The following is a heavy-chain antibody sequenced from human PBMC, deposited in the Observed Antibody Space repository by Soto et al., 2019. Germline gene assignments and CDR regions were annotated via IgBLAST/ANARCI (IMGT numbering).Heavy chain of an antibody. CDR3: ARQGYSGYDVASDYFMDV. V-gene: IGHV4-39*01. J-gene: IGHJ6*03. D-gene: IGHD5-12*01. CDR1: GGSISSSSYY. CDR2: IYYSGST. Sequence: SETLSLTCTVSGGSISSSSYYWGWIRQPPGKGLEWIGSIYYSGSTYYNPSLKSRVTISVDTSKNQFSLKLSSVTAADTAVYYCARQGYSGYDVASDYFMDVWGKGTTVTVSS.